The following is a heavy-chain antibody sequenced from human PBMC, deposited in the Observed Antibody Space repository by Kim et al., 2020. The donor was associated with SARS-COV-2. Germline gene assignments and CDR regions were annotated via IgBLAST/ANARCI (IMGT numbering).Heavy chain of an antibody. V-gene: IGHV3-7*01. CDR1: GFTFSSYW. D-gene: IGHD1-26*01. J-gene: IGHJ6*02. Sequence: GGSLRLSCAASGFTFSSYWMSWVRQAPGKGLEWVANIKQDGSEKYYVDSVKGRFTISRDNAKNSLYLQMNSLRAEDTAVYYCARDCGGSYYFSNYYYYGMDVWGQGTTVTVSS. CDR3: ARDCGGSYYFSNYYYYGMDV. CDR2: IKQDGSEK.